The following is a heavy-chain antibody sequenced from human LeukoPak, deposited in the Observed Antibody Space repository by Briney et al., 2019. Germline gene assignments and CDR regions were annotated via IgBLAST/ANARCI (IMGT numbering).Heavy chain of an antibody. CDR3: AKDSYDSSGYYSDAFDI. Sequence: PGRSLRLSCAASGFTFDDYAMHWVRQAPGKGLEWVSLISGDGGSTYYADSVKGRFTISRDNSKNSLYLQMNSLRTEDTALYYCAKDSYDSSGYYSDAFDIWGQGTMVTVSS. J-gene: IGHJ3*02. D-gene: IGHD3-22*01. CDR2: ISGDGGST. V-gene: IGHV3-43*02. CDR1: GFTFDDYA.